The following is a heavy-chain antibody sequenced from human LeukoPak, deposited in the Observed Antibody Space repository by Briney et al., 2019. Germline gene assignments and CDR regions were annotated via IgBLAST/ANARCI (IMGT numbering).Heavy chain of an antibody. D-gene: IGHD1-26*01. CDR2: ISSSSSYI. J-gene: IGHJ4*02. CDR3: ARARWDRARYFDY. Sequence: GGSLRLSCAASGFTFSSYSMNWVRQAPGKGLEWVSSISSSSSYIYYADSVKGRFTISRDNAKNSLYLQMNSLRADDTAVYYCARARWDRARYFDYWGQGTLVTVSS. V-gene: IGHV3-21*04. CDR1: GFTFSSYS.